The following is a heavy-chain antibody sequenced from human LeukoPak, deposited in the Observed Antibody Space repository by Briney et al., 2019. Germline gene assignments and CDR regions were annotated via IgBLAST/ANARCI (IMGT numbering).Heavy chain of an antibody. V-gene: IGHV4-4*07. J-gene: IGHJ5*02. CDR1: GGSISSYY. CDR3: ARDWESLTGYFSVNWFDP. D-gene: IGHD3-9*01. Sequence: SETLSLTCTVSGGSISSYYWSWIQQPAGKGLKWIGRIYTSGSTNYNPSLKSRVTMSVDTSKNQFSLKLSSVTAADTAVYYCARDWESLTGYFSVNWFDPWGQGTLVTVSS. CDR2: IYTSGST.